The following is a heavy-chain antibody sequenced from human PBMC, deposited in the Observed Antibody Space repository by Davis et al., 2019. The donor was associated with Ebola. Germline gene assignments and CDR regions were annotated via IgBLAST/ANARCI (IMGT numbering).Heavy chain of an antibody. CDR1: GGSFSGYY. CDR3: ARARGAGETSYYYYYGMDV. CDR2: INHSGST. Sequence: PSETLSLTCAVYGGSFSGYYWSWIRQPPGKVLEWIGEINHSGSTNYNPSLKSRVTISVDTSKNQFSLKLSSVTAADTAVYYCARARGAGETSYYYYYGMDVWGQGTTVTVSS. J-gene: IGHJ6*02. V-gene: IGHV4-34*01. D-gene: IGHD3-10*01.